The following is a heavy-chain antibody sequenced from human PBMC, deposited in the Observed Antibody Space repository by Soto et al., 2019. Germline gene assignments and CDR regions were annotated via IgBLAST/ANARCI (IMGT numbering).Heavy chain of an antibody. D-gene: IGHD6-19*01. CDR3: ARDGQGLAPYALDV. Sequence: QVQLVESGGGVAQPGRSLRLSCTVSGFTFSGHAMHWVRQAPGKGLEWVTQIWYDGSNKYYAESVKGRVTISRDNSKNTLYLQMNSLRVEDTAVYYCARDGQGLAPYALDVWGQGTSVTVSS. CDR1: GFTFSGHA. J-gene: IGHJ6*02. CDR2: IWYDGSNK. V-gene: IGHV3-33*01.